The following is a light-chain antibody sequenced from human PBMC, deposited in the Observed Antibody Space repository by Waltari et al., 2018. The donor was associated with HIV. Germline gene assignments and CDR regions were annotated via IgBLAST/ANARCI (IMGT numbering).Light chain of an antibody. CDR1: SLRKYS. CDR3: DSRHMNDKHHV. Sequence: SSELTQDPAVSVALGQTVRITGPGDSLRKYSANWYQQKPGQAPVVVMYGKDNRPSGIPARFSGSSSGNTGSLTITGAQAEDEATYYCDSRHMNDKHHVFGTGTKVAV. J-gene: IGLJ1*01. CDR2: GKD. V-gene: IGLV3-19*01.